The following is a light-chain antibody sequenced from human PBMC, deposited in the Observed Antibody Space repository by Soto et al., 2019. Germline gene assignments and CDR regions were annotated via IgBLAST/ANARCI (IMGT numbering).Light chain of an antibody. Sequence: IVLTQSPTTLSLWPGETAVLSCRASQSISSSLSWYQQRPGQAPRLLIYDASNRAPGIPARFSGSGSGTVFTLTISSLEPEDFALYYCQQRSSWITFGQGTRLEIK. CDR2: DAS. CDR3: QQRSSWIT. J-gene: IGKJ5*01. CDR1: QSISSS. V-gene: IGKV3-11*01.